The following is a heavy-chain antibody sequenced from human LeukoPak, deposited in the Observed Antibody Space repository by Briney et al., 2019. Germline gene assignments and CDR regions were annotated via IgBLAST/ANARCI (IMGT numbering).Heavy chain of an antibody. Sequence: SETLSLTCTVSGYSVNSAYYWGWIRRPPGKGLEWIGNMYHSGSTHYNPSLKSRVTISVDTSKKQFSLKLSSVTAADTAVYYCARWARYSSSWYDAFDIWGQGTMVTVSS. CDR1: GYSVNSAYY. J-gene: IGHJ3*02. CDR2: MYHSGST. D-gene: IGHD6-13*01. V-gene: IGHV4-38-2*02. CDR3: ARWARYSSSWYDAFDI.